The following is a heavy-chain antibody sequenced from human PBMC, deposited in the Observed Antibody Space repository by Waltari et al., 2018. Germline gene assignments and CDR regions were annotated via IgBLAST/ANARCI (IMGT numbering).Heavy chain of an antibody. V-gene: IGHV1-69*12. D-gene: IGHD3-3*01. CDR3: ARLYYDFWSGYYMRGDWFDP. CDR1: GGTFSSYA. J-gene: IGHJ5*02. CDR2: IIPIFGTA. Sequence: QVQLVQSGAEVKKPGSSVKVSCKASGGTFSSYAISWVRQAPGQGLEWMGGIIPIFGTANYAQKFQGRVTITADESTSTAYMELSSLRSEDTAVYYCARLYYDFWSGYYMRGDWFDPWGQGTLVTVSS.